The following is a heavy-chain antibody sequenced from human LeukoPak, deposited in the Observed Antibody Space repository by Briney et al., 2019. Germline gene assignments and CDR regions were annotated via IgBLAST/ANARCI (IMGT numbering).Heavy chain of an antibody. CDR3: AKEGSQYASSWFDY. CDR2: ISHDGTVT. CDR1: GFTFSSYG. Sequence: GGSLRLSCEAAGFTFSSYGMQWVRQAPGMGPEWVSVISHDGTVTHYADSVKGRFTISRDSSTNTLYLQMDSLRTEDTAVYYCAKEGSQYASSWFDYWGQGTLVTVSS. D-gene: IGHD6-13*01. V-gene: IGHV3-30*18. J-gene: IGHJ4*02.